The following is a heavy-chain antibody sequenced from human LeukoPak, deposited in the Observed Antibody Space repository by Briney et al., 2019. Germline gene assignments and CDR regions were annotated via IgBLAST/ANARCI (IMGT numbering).Heavy chain of an antibody. CDR3: ARRRIAAAGTALDY. CDR1: GYTFTGYY. CDR2: INPNSGGT. D-gene: IGHD6-13*01. Sequence: GASVKVSCKASGYTFTGYYMHWVRQAPGQGLEWMGWINPNSGGTNYAQKFQGRVTMTRDTSISTAYMELSRLRSDDTAVYYCARRRIAAAGTALDYWGQGTLVTVSS. J-gene: IGHJ4*02. V-gene: IGHV1-2*02.